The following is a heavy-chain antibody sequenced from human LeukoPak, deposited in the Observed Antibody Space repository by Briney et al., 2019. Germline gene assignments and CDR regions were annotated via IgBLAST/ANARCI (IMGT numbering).Heavy chain of an antibody. J-gene: IGHJ6*03. Sequence: PSETLSLTCTVSGGSISSSNWWSWIRQPPWKGLEWIGSIYYSGSTYYNPSLKSRVTISVDTSKNQFSLKLSSVTAADTAVYYCARHTPERYFDWLGYWYYMDVWGKGTTVTISS. CDR1: GGSISSSNW. D-gene: IGHD3-9*01. CDR2: IYYSGST. CDR3: ARHTPERYFDWLGYWYYMDV. V-gene: IGHV4-39*01.